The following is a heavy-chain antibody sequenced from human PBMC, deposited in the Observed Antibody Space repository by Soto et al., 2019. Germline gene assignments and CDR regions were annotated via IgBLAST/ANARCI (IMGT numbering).Heavy chain of an antibody. D-gene: IGHD1-1*01. J-gene: IGHJ4*02. CDR2: ISPDNGNT. V-gene: IGHV1-18*01. CDR3: VRAVYHLTTTGGPDY. Sequence: QVQLVQSGAEVMKPGASVKVSCKASGYTFTTNGISWVRQAPGQGLEWMGWISPDNGNTNYVEKLQGRVTMITDTPTSTAYMELRSLRSDDTAVYYCVRAVYHLTTTGGPDYWGQGTLVTVSS. CDR1: GYTFTTNG.